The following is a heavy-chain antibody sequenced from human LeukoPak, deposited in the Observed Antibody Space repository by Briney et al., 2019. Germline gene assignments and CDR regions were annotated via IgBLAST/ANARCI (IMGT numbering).Heavy chain of an antibody. J-gene: IGHJ4*02. D-gene: IGHD3-3*01. CDR2: INHSGST. CDR1: GGSFSGYY. CDR3: ARGNTIFGVVPRGDYFDY. V-gene: IGHV4-34*01. Sequence: SETLSLTCAVYGGSFSGYYWSWIRQPPGKRLEWIGEINHSGSTDYNPSLKSRVTVSVDTSKNQFSLKLSSVTAADTAVYYCARGNTIFGVVPRGDYFDYWGQGTLVTVSS.